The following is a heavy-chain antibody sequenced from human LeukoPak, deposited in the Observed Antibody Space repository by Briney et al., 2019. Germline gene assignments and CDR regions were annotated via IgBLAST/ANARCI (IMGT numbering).Heavy chain of an antibody. Sequence: PSETLSLTCTVSGYSISSGYYWGWIRQPPGKGLEWIGSIYHSGSTYYNPSLKSRVTISVDTSKNQFSLKLSSVTAADTAVYYCARNIAAAGTSHFDYWGQGTLVTVSS. CDR1: GYSISSGYY. D-gene: IGHD6-13*01. CDR2: IYHSGST. V-gene: IGHV4-38-2*02. J-gene: IGHJ4*02. CDR3: ARNIAAAGTSHFDY.